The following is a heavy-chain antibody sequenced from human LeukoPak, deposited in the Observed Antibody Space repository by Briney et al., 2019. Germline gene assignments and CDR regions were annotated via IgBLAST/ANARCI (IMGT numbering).Heavy chain of an antibody. V-gene: IGHV3-23*01. CDR1: GFTFSSYA. Sequence: PGGSLRLSCAASGFTFSSYAMTWVLQAPGKGLERVSTISSSGGSTYYADSVKGRFTISRDNSKNTLYLQMNSLRAEDTAVYYCAKGFSVAGSFHWGQGTLVTVSS. CDR2: ISSSGGST. D-gene: IGHD6-19*01. CDR3: AKGFSVAGSFH. J-gene: IGHJ4*02.